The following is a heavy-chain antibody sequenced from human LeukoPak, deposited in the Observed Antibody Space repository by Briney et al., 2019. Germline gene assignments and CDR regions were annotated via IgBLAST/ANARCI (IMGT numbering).Heavy chain of an antibody. CDR3: ARDSHYDRALDY. D-gene: IGHD3-22*01. CDR2: INPDSGGT. J-gene: IGHJ4*02. V-gene: IGHV1-2*02. Sequence: ASVKVSCKASGYTFTGFYMHWVRQAPGQGLEWMGWINPDSGGTNYAQKFQGRVTITRDTSIRTAYMELSRLRSDDTAVYYCARDSHYDRALDYWGQGTLVTVSS. CDR1: GYTFTGFY.